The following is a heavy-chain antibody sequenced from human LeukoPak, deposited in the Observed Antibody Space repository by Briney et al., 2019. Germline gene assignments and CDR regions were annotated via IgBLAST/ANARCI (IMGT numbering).Heavy chain of an antibody. J-gene: IGHJ6*03. D-gene: IGHD3-22*01. CDR3: ARLKFYDSTGYSPGYYMDV. Sequence: SETLSLTCSVSGGAIISYYWSWIRQPAGKGPEWIGRIYPTGNTDYNPSLKTRVTTSTDLSKKQFSLRLRSVTAADTAVYYCARLKFYDSTGYSPGYYMDVWGKGTAVTVSS. CDR2: IYPTGNT. V-gene: IGHV4-4*07. CDR1: GGAIISYY.